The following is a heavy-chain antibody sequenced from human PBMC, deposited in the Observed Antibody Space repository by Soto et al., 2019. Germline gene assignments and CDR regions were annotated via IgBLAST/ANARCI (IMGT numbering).Heavy chain of an antibody. CDR3: AKTGGYSGYDSPEY. V-gene: IGHV3-23*01. Sequence: GGSLRLSCAASGFTFSSYAMSWVRQAPGKGLEWVSAISGSGGSTYYADSVKGRFTISRDNSKNTLYRQMNSLRAEDTAVYYCAKTGGYSGYDSPEYWGQGTLVTVSS. CDR1: GFTFSSYA. CDR2: ISGSGGST. J-gene: IGHJ4*02. D-gene: IGHD5-12*01.